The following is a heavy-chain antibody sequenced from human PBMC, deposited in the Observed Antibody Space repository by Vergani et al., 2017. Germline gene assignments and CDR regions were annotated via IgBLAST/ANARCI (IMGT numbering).Heavy chain of an antibody. J-gene: IGHJ6*03. Sequence: EVQLLESGGGLVQPGGSLRLSCAASGFTFSSYAMSWVRQAPGKGLEWVSAISGSGGSTYYADSVKGRFTISRDNSKNTLYLQMNSLRAEDTAVYYCAKHTRGYCSSTSCRDYMDVWGKGTTVTVSS. V-gene: IGHV3-23*01. D-gene: IGHD2-2*01. CDR1: GFTFSSYA. CDR3: AKHTRGYCSSTSCRDYMDV. CDR2: ISGSGGST.